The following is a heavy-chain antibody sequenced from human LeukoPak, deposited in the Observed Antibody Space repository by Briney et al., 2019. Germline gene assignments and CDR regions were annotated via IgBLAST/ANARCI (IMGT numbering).Heavy chain of an antibody. CDR1: GFTFSSYG. J-gene: IGHJ5*02. D-gene: IGHD6-13*01. V-gene: IGHV3-33*01. CDR3: ARDVGSYSRPLNWFDP. CDR2: IWYDGSNK. Sequence: GRSLRLSCAASGFTFSSYGTHWVRQAPGKGLEWVAVIWYDGSNKYCADSVKGRFTISRDNSKNTLYLQMNSLRAEDTAVYYCARDVGSYSRPLNWFDPWGQGTLVTVSS.